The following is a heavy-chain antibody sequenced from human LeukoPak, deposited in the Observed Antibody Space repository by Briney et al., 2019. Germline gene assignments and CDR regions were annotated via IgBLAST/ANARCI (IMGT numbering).Heavy chain of an antibody. CDR2: INHSGST. CDR1: GGSISSYY. CDR3: ATLGGIAAAGSIDY. D-gene: IGHD6-13*01. V-gene: IGHV4-34*01. J-gene: IGHJ4*02. Sequence: SETLSLTCTVSGGSISSYYWSWLRQPPGKGLEWIGEINHSGSTNYNPSLKSRVTISVDTSKNQFSLKLSSVTAADTAVYYCATLGGIAAAGSIDYWGQGTLVTVSS.